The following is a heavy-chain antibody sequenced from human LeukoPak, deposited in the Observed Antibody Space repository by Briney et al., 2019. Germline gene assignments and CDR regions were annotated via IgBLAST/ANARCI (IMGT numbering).Heavy chain of an antibody. CDR2: IYSGGST. CDR3: ARGLNWNEGFDY. D-gene: IGHD1-20*01. Sequence: PGGSLRLSCAASGFTVSSNYMSWVRQAPGKGLEWVSVIYSGGSTYYADSVKGRFTISRDNSKNTLYLQMNRLRAEDTAVYYCARGLNWNEGFDYWGQGTLVTVSS. J-gene: IGHJ4*02. CDR1: GFTVSSNY. V-gene: IGHV3-53*01.